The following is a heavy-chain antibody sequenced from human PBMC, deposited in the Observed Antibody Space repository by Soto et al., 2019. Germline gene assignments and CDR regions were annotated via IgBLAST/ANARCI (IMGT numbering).Heavy chain of an antibody. V-gene: IGHV4-34*01. CDR2: INHSGST. D-gene: IGHD6-6*01. CDR3: ASGGIAARPDY. J-gene: IGHJ4*02. CDR1: GGSFSGYY. Sequence: TLSLTCAVYGGSFSGYYWSWIRQPPGKGLEWIGEINHSGSTNYNPSLKSRVTISVDTSKNQFSLKLSSVTAADTAVYYCASGGIAARPDYWGQGTLVTVSS.